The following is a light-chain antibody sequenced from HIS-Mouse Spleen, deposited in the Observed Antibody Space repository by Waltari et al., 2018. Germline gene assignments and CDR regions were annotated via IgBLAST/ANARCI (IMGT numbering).Light chain of an antibody. V-gene: IGLV2-11*01. Sequence: QSALTQPRSVSGSPGQSVTIPCTGTSSDVGGYNYVSWYQQPPGKAPKLRLYDVSKRPSGVPDRFSGSKSGNTASLTISGLQAEDEADYYCCSYAGSYTWVFGGGTKLTVL. CDR3: CSYAGSYTWV. J-gene: IGLJ3*02. CDR1: SSDVGGYNY. CDR2: DVS.